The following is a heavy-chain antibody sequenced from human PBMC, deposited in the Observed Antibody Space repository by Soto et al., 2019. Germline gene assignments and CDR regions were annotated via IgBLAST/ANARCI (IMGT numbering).Heavy chain of an antibody. Sequence: GESLKISCKASGYTFTTYWIGWVRQMPGKGLEWMGIIYPADSETRYSPSFQGQVTISADKSFRTVYLQWSSLKASDTAMYYCAGHYGGNFLDYWGQGTLVTVSS. D-gene: IGHD4-17*01. V-gene: IGHV5-51*01. J-gene: IGHJ4*02. CDR1: GYTFTTYW. CDR2: IYPADSET. CDR3: AGHYGGNFLDY.